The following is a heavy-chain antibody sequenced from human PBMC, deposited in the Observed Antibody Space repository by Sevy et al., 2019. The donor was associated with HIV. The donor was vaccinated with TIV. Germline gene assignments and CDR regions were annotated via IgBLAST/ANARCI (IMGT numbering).Heavy chain of an antibody. CDR2: INHSGIT. CDR3: VRQDLATAAPRPY. J-gene: IGHJ4*02. D-gene: IGHD6-6*01. CDR1: GEPFSGYY. V-gene: IGHV4-34*01. Sequence: SETLSLTCTVHGEPFSGYYWSWIRQPPGKGLEWIGEINHSGITYYNPSLKSRVTLSVDTSKNHFSLKLSSVTAADTAVYYCVRQDLATAAPRPYWGQGSLVIVSS.